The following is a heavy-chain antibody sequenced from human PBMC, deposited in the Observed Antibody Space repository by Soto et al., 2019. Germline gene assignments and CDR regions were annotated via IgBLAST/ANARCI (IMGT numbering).Heavy chain of an antibody. CDR3: ARDSSGFYYFDY. Sequence: GGSLRLSCASSWLSVSSNYMSWVRQAPGKGLEWVSVIYSGGSTYYADSVKGRFTISRDNSKNTLYLQMNSLRAEDTAVYYCARDSSGFYYFDYWGQGTLVTVSS. CDR1: WLSVSSNY. CDR2: IYSGGST. V-gene: IGHV3-53*01. D-gene: IGHD3-22*01. J-gene: IGHJ4*02.